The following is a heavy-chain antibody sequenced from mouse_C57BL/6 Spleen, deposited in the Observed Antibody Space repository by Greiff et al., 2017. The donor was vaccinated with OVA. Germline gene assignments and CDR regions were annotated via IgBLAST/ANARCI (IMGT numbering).Heavy chain of an antibody. CDR3: ARSYYGIAMDY. V-gene: IGHV1-20*01. J-gene: IGHJ4*01. Sequence: DVQLQESGPELVKPGDSVKISCKASGYSFTGYFMNWVMQSHGKSLEWIGRINPYNGDTFYNQKFKGKATLTVDKSSSTAHMELRSLTSEDSAVYYCARSYYGIAMDYWGQGTSVTVSS. CDR1: GYSFTGYF. CDR2: INPYNGDT. D-gene: IGHD1-1*01.